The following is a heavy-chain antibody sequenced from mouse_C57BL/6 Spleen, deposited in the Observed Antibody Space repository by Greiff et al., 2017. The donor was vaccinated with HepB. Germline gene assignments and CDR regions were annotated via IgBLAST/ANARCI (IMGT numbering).Heavy chain of an antibody. CDR2: IDPEDGET. V-gene: IGHV14-2*01. Sequence: EVQGVESGAELVKPGASVKLSCTASGFNIKDYYMHWVKQRTEQGLEWIGRIDPEDGETKYAPKFQGKATITADTSSNTAYLQLSSLTSEDTAVYYCARSYYYGSSYLYYYAMDYWGQGTSVTVSS. CDR3: ARSYYYGSSYLYYYAMDY. D-gene: IGHD1-1*01. CDR1: GFNIKDYY. J-gene: IGHJ4*01.